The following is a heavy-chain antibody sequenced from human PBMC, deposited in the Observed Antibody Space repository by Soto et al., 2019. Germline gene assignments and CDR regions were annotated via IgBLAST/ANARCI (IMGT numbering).Heavy chain of an antibody. J-gene: IGHJ4*02. V-gene: IGHV3-11*06. CDR2: IGTSSDYT. Sequence: QVQVVESGGGLVKPGGSLRLSCAASGFTFSDYYMTWIRQAPGKGLEWVSYIGTSSDYTNYADSVKGRFTISRDNAKNSLYLHMNSLRAEDTAVYYCARGGVRGTTSRGQVYNWGQGTLVTVSS. D-gene: IGHD1-7*01. CDR1: GFTFSDYY. CDR3: ARGGVRGTTSRGQVYN.